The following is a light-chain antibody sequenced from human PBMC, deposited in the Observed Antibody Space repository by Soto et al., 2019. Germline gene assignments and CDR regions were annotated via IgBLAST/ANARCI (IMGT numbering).Light chain of an antibody. V-gene: IGKV3-20*01. CDR1: QSVSSS. CDR2: GAS. J-gene: IGKJ1*01. Sequence: EIVLTQSPGTLSLSPGEVATLSCRASQSVSSSLAWYQQKRGQAPRLLIHGASSRATGIPDRFSGSGSGTDFTLTISSLEPEDFAVYYCQQYGGSPRTFGQGTKVEVK. CDR3: QQYGGSPRT.